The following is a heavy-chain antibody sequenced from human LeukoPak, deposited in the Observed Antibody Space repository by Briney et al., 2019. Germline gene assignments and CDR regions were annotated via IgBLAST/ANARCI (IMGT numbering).Heavy chain of an antibody. CDR1: GGSISSGGYY. CDR3: ARRDYYDSSGSDAFDI. V-gene: IGHV4-31*03. CDR2: IYYSGST. Sequence: SQTLSLTCTVSGGSISSGGYYWSWIRQHPGKGLEWIGYIYYSGSTYYNPSLKSRVTISVDTSKNQFSLKLSSVTAADTAVYYCARRDYYDSSGSDAFDIWGQGTVVTVSS. J-gene: IGHJ3*02. D-gene: IGHD3-22*01.